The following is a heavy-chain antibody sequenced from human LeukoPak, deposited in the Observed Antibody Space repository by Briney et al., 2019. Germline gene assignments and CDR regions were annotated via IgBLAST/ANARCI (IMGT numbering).Heavy chain of an antibody. CDR2: ISSNGGST. J-gene: IGHJ4*02. V-gene: IGHV3-64*01. Sequence: GGSLRLSCAASGFTFSSYAMSWVRQAPGKGLEYVSAISSNGGSTYYANSVKGRFTISRDNSKNTLYLQMGSLRAEDMAVYYCAREAYRHYDYWGQGTLVTVSS. D-gene: IGHD3-16*02. CDR1: GFTFSSYA. CDR3: AREAYRHYDY.